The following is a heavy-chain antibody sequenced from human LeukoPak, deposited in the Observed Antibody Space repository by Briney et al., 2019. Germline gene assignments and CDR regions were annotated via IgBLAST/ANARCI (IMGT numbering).Heavy chain of an antibody. J-gene: IGHJ5*02. CDR3: ASLTTIYSWFDP. V-gene: IGHV4-38-2*02. CDR1: GYFITSGYY. D-gene: IGHD4-17*01. CDR2: IYHSGTT. Sequence: KSSETLSLTCTVSGYFITSGYYWGWIRQSPGKGLEWIGSIYHSGTTYFNPSLKSRVTISVDTSKNQFAPKLNSVTAADTAVYYCASLTTIYSWFDPWGQGILVTVSS.